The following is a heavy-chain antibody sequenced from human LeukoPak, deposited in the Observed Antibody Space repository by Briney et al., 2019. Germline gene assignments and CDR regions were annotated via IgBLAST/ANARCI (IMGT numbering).Heavy chain of an antibody. Sequence: KPSETLSLTCTVSGGSISSSSYYWGWIRQPPGKGLEWIGSIYYSGSTYYNPSLKSRVTISVDTSKNQFSLKLSSVAAADTAVYYCARNKRPGHWFDPWGQGTLVTVSS. CDR2: IYYSGST. CDR3: ARNKRPGHWFDP. CDR1: GGSISSSSYY. J-gene: IGHJ5*02. V-gene: IGHV4-39*07.